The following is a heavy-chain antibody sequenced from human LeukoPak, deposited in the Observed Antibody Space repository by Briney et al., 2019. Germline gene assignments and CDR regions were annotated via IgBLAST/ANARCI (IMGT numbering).Heavy chain of an antibody. CDR3: AKADTATMVRGVIAFDY. V-gene: IGHV3-23*01. CDR2: ISGSGGST. CDR1: GFTVSSNY. D-gene: IGHD3-10*01. Sequence: GGSLRLSCAASGFTVSSNYMSWVRQAPGKGLEWVSAISGSGGSTYYADSVKGRFTISRDNSKNTLYLQMNSLRAEDTAVYYCAKADTATMVRGVIAFDYWGQGTLVTVSS. J-gene: IGHJ4*02.